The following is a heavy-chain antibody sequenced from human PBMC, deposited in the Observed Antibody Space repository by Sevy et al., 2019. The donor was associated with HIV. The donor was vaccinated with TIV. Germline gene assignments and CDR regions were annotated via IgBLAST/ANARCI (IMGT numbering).Heavy chain of an antibody. J-gene: IGHJ3*02. CDR2: IYYSGST. Sequence: SETLSLTCTVSGGSISSGGYYWSWIRQHPGKGLEWIGYIYYSGSTYYNPSLKSRVTISVDTSKNQFSLKLSSVTAADTAVHYCAREVGFWSGYENVVCRAFDIWGQGTMVTVSS. CDR3: AREVGFWSGYENVVCRAFDI. CDR1: GGSISSGGYY. V-gene: IGHV4-31*03. D-gene: IGHD3-3*01.